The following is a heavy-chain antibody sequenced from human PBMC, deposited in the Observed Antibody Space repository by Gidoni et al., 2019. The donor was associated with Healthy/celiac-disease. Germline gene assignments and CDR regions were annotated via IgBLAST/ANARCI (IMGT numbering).Heavy chain of an antibody. CDR3: AREKYDLWSGPFDP. Sequence: QVQLQESGPRLLQPSQTLSLTCTVPGGSITSGSYYWRWIRQPARKVLEWIGRIYTSGSTNYNPALKSRVTISVDTSKNQFSLKLSSVTAADTAVYYCAREKYDLWSGPFDPWGQGTLVTVSS. CDR2: IYTSGST. J-gene: IGHJ5*02. CDR1: GGSITSGSYY. D-gene: IGHD3-3*01. V-gene: IGHV4-61*02.